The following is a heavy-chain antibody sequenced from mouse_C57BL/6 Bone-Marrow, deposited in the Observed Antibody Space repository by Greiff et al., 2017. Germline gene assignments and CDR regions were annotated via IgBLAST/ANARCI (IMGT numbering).Heavy chain of an antibody. CDR3: ASGVCDV. Sequence: EVKLMESGPVLVKPGASVKMSCKASGYTFTDYYMNWVKQSHGKSLEWIGVINPYNGGTSYNQKFKGKATLTVDKSSSTAYMELNSLTSEDSAVYYCASGVCDVWGTGTTVTVSS. J-gene: IGHJ1*03. V-gene: IGHV1-19*01. CDR2: INPYNGGT. CDR1: GYTFTDYY.